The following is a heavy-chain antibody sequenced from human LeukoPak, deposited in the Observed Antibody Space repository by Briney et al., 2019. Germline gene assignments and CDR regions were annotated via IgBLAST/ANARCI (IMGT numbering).Heavy chain of an antibody. J-gene: IGHJ4*02. CDR1: GYSISIDYF. CDR2: ISHSGPT. V-gene: IGHV4-38-2*02. CDR3: VRDVGQLRSDY. D-gene: IGHD2-2*01. Sequence: SETLSLTCVVSGYSISIDYFWGWIRQPRGKGLEWIGTISHSGPTFYKPSLKTRVTISLDTSKNQFSLKLSSVTAADTAVYYCVRDVGQLRSDYWGQGTLVTVSS.